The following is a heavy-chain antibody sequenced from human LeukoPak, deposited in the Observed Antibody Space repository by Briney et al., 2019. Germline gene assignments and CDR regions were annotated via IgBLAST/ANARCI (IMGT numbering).Heavy chain of an antibody. CDR3: AREIVPAHLGEYYYYYGMDV. CDR1: GYTFTGYY. Sequence: GASVKVSCKASGYTFTGYYMHWVRQAPGQGLEWMGRINPNSGGTNYAQKFQGRVTMTRDTSISTAYMELSRLRSDDTAVYYCAREIVPAHLGEYYYYYGMDVWGQGTTVTVSS. CDR2: INPNSGGT. V-gene: IGHV1-2*06. J-gene: IGHJ6*02. D-gene: IGHD2-2*01.